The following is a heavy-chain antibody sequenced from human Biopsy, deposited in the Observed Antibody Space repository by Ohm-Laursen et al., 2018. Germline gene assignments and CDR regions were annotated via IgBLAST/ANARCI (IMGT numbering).Heavy chain of an antibody. Sequence: SDTLSLTCTVSGGSISNNNYYWGWIRQPPGKGLEWIGSIFYRGSTHYKPSPKSRVTISVDTSKNQFSLKLSSVTAADTAVYYCARGDYFDSNGYFWFDPWGQGTLVTVSS. CDR1: GGSISNNNYY. V-gene: IGHV4-39*07. J-gene: IGHJ5*02. CDR3: ARGDYFDSNGYFWFDP. CDR2: IFYRGST. D-gene: IGHD3-22*01.